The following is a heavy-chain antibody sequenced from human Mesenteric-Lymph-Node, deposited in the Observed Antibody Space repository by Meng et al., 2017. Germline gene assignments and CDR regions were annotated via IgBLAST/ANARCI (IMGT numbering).Heavy chain of an antibody. CDR3: ARRLKYGDYYDY. V-gene: IGHV1-69*13. CDR1: GYTFTGYY. D-gene: IGHD4-17*01. J-gene: IGHJ4*02. Sequence: SVKVSCKASGYTFTGYYMHWVRQAPGQGLEWMGGIIPIFGTANYAQKFQGRVTITADESTSTAYMELGSLRSKDTAVYYCARRLKYGDYYDYWGQGTLVTVSS. CDR2: IIPIFGTA.